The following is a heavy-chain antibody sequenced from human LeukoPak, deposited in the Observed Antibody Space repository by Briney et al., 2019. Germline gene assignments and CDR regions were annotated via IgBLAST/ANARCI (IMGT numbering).Heavy chain of an antibody. V-gene: IGHV3-23*01. Sequence: GGSLRLSCAASGFTFSSYAMSWVRQAPGKGLEWVSAISGSGGSTYYADSVKGRFTISRDNSKNTLYLQMNSLRAEDTAVYYCARGAVTTIASSARHFDLWGRGTLVTVSS. CDR3: ARGAVTTIASSARHFDL. D-gene: IGHD4-17*01. CDR1: GFTFSSYA. CDR2: ISGSGGST. J-gene: IGHJ2*01.